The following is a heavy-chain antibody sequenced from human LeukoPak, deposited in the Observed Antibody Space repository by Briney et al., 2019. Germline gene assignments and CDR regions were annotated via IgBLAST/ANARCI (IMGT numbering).Heavy chain of an antibody. D-gene: IGHD1-26*01. J-gene: IGHJ4*02. V-gene: IGHV3-30*04. Sequence: GGSLRLSCAASGFSFMSYAMHWVRQAPGKGLEWLAVILYDGSKTFYVDSVKGRFTVSRDNANNILYLQMNSLRPEDTALYYCAREMSYSGSPIDYWGQGTLVTVSS. CDR3: AREMSYSGSPIDY. CDR1: GFSFMSYA. CDR2: ILYDGSKT.